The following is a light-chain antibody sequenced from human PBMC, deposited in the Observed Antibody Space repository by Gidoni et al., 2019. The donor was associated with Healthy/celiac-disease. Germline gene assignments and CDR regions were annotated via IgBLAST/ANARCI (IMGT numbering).Light chain of an antibody. CDR1: SSNIGSNT. CDR2: SNN. J-gene: IGLJ2*01. Sequence: SVLTQPPSPSGTPRRRGTFSCSGSSSNIGSNTVNWYQQLPGTAPKLLIYSNNQRPSGVPDRFSGSKSGTSASLAISGLQSEDEADYYCAAWDDSLNGPHVVFGGGTKLTVL. V-gene: IGLV1-44*01. CDR3: AAWDDSLNGPHVV.